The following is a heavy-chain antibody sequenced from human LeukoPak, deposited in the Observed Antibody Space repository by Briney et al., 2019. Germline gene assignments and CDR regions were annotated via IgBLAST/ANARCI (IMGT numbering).Heavy chain of an antibody. Sequence: GGSLRLSCAASGFTFSDYYMDWVRQAPGKGPEWIARTRNKANGYTTEYAPSVKGRFTISRDTSKNLLYLQMNSLKTDDTAVYYCARGHWSFDYLGQGTLVTVSS. J-gene: IGHJ4*02. CDR1: GFTFSDYY. D-gene: IGHD1-1*01. CDR3: ARGHWSFDY. CDR2: TRNKANGYTT. V-gene: IGHV3-72*01.